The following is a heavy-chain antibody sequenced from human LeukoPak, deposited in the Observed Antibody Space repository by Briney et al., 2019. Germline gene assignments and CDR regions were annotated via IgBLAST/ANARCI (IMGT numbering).Heavy chain of an antibody. Sequence: PGGSLRLSCAASGFTFSSYSMNWVRQAPGKGLEWVSSISSSSYIYYADSVKGRFTISRDNAKNSLYLQMNSLRAEDTAVYYCARDELDDAFDIWGQGTMVTVSS. V-gene: IGHV3-21*01. D-gene: IGHD1-1*01. CDR2: ISSSSYI. CDR1: GFTFSSYS. J-gene: IGHJ3*02. CDR3: ARDELDDAFDI.